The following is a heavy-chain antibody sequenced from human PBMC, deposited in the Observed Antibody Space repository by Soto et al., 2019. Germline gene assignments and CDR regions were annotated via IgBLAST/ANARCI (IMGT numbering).Heavy chain of an antibody. V-gene: IGHV1-69*13. J-gene: IGHJ5*02. Sequence: SVKVSCKASGGNFTNSGISWVRQAPGQGLEWMGGIIPLFGTTNYAHKFRGRVTVTADESTSTVYMELNSLRSEDAAMYYCARAHGTSWYNWFDPWGQGTLVTVSS. CDR1: GGNFTNSG. CDR3: ARAHGTSWYNWFDP. CDR2: IIPLFGTT. D-gene: IGHD6-13*01.